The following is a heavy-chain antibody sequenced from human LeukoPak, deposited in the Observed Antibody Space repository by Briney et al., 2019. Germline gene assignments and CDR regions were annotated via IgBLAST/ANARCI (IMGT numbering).Heavy chain of an antibody. D-gene: IGHD4-17*01. CDR2: FDPEDGET. J-gene: IGHJ4*02. Sequence: ASVKVSCKVSGYTLTELSMHWVRQAPGKGLEWMGGFDPEDGETTYAQKLQGRVTMTEDTSTDIAYMELSSLRSEDTAVYYCATDTETRLALGYWGQGTLVTVSS. CDR3: ATDTETRLALGY. V-gene: IGHV1-24*01. CDR1: GYTLTELS.